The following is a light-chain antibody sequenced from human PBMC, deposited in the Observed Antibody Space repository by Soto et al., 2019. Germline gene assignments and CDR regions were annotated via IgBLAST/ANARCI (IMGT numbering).Light chain of an antibody. CDR2: AAS. V-gene: IGKV1-27*01. J-gene: IGKJ2*01. CDR1: QGISND. CDR3: QKYNSAPHT. Sequence: DIQMTQSPSSLSASGGDRVTITCRASQGISNDLAWYQQKPGKVPKLLIYAASTLQSGVPSRFSGSGSGTDFTLTISSLQPEVVATYYCQKYNSAPHTFGQGTKLEIK.